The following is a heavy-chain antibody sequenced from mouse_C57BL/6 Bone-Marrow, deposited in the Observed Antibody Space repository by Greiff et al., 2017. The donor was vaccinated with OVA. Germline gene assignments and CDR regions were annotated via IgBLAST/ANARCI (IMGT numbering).Heavy chain of an antibody. J-gene: IGHJ1*03. Sequence: VQLQQSGAELVKPGASVKISCKASGYAFSSYWMNWVKQRPGKGLKWIGQIYPGDGDTNYNGKFKGKATLTADKSSSTAYMQLSSLTSEDSAVYFCARSNWDWYFDVWGTGTTVTVSS. CDR3: ARSNWDWYFDV. CDR1: GYAFSSYW. D-gene: IGHD4-1*01. V-gene: IGHV1-80*01. CDR2: IYPGDGDT.